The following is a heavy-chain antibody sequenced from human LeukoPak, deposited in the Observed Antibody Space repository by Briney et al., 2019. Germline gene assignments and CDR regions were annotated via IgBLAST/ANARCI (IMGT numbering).Heavy chain of an antibody. V-gene: IGHV4-59*01. CDR3: VRGYCRGGSCYHFDY. CDR1: SGSITSYY. J-gene: IGHJ4*02. Sequence: SETLSLTCTVSSGSITSYYGNWIRQPLGKGLEWIGYFNYSGSTNYNPSLKRRVTISVDTSKNQFSLMLTSVTAADTAVYYCVRGYCRGGSCYHFDYWGQGTTVTVSS. CDR2: FNYSGST. D-gene: IGHD2-15*01.